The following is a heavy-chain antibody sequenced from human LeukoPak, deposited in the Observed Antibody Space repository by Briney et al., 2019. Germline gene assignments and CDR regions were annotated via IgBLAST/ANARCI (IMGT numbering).Heavy chain of an antibody. CDR3: SRGGANDL. CDR2: IFTSGST. Sequence: SETLSLTCTDSGGSISSDYWSWIRQPAGKGLEWMGRIFTSGSTSYNPSLKSRVTMSLDTSKNQFSLKLSSVTAADTAVYFCSRGGANDLWGQGTLVTVSS. J-gene: IGHJ5*02. V-gene: IGHV4-4*07. D-gene: IGHD3-16*01. CDR1: GGSISSDY.